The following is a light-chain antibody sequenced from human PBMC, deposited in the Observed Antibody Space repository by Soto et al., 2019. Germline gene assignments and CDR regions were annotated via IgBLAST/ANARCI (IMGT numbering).Light chain of an antibody. Sequence: EVVLTQSPGTLSLSPGERATLSCRASQSVSNNYLAWYQQKPGQAPSLLIYGASNRATGIPDRFSAWGSGTDFTLTISRVDPADFAFYYCQQYFTSPITFGQGTLPEI. CDR3: QQYFTSPIT. V-gene: IGKV3-20*01. CDR1: QSVSNNY. CDR2: GAS. J-gene: IGKJ5*01.